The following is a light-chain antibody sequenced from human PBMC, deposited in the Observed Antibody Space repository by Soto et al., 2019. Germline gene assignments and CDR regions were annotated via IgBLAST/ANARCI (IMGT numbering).Light chain of an antibody. CDR3: QSYDSSLSGSGV. CDR2: GNS. CDR1: SSNIGAGYD. V-gene: IGLV1-40*01. J-gene: IGLJ1*01. Sequence: QSVLTQPPSVSGAPGQRVTISCTGSSSNIGAGYDVHWYQQLPGTAPKLLIYGNSNRPSGVPDRFSGSKSGTSASLAITGLKAEDEAVYSCQSYDSSLSGSGVFGTGTKLTVL.